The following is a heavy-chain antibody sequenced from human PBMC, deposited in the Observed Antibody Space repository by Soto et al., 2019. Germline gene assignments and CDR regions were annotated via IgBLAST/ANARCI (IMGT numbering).Heavy chain of an antibody. Sequence: SETLSLTCTVSGGSISSSSYYWGWILQPPGKGLEWIGSIYYSGSTYYNPSLKSRVTISVDTSKNQFSLKLSSVTAADTAVYYCASLYGSGSYSSPLYYYYGMDVWGQGTTVT. CDR2: IYYSGST. CDR1: GGSISSSSYY. V-gene: IGHV4-39*01. J-gene: IGHJ6*02. CDR3: ASLYGSGSYSSPLYYYYGMDV. D-gene: IGHD3-10*01.